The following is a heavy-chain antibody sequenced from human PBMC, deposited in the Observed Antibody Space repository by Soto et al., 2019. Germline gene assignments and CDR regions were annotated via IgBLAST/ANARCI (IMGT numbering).Heavy chain of an antibody. Sequence: EVQLLESGGGLVQPGGSLRLSCAASGFTFSSYAMSWVRQAPGKGLEWVSAISGSGGSTYYADSVKGRFTSSRDNSKNRLYLQMNSLRAEDTAVYYCAKDPEIIAVAGTLDYWGQGTLVTVSS. CDR3: AKDPEIIAVAGTLDY. D-gene: IGHD6-19*01. CDR2: ISGSGGST. J-gene: IGHJ4*02. CDR1: GFTFSSYA. V-gene: IGHV3-23*01.